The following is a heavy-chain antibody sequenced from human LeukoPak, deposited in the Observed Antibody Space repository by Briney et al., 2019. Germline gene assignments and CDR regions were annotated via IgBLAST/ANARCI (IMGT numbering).Heavy chain of an antibody. D-gene: IGHD3-10*01. CDR2: VSTDGTTT. Sequence: GGSLRLSCAASGFSLRNYWMHWVRQVPGRGLVWVSHVSTDGTTTNYADSVKGRLTISRDNARNTLSLQVRSLKVEDTGVYFCARTRGRTVFDLWGQGTMVTVSS. CDR1: GFSLRNYW. J-gene: IGHJ3*01. V-gene: IGHV3-74*01. CDR3: ARTRGRTVFDL.